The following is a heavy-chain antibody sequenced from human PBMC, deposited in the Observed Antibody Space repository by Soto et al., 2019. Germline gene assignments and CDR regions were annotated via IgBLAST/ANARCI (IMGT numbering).Heavy chain of an antibody. CDR3: ARAWADGVDMVRGVKSLNYFDY. Sequence: GASVKVSCKASGGTFSSYAISWVRQAPGQGLEWMGGIIPIFGTANYAQKFQGRVTITADESTSTAYMELSSLRSEDTAVYYCARAWADGVDMVRGVKSLNYFDYWGQGTLVTVSS. CDR1: GGTFSSYA. J-gene: IGHJ4*02. V-gene: IGHV1-69*13. CDR2: IIPIFGTA. D-gene: IGHD3-10*01.